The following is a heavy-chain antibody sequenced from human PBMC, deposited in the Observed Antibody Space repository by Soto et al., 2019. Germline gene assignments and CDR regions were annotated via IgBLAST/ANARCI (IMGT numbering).Heavy chain of an antibody. D-gene: IGHD6-19*01. J-gene: IGHJ5*02. CDR2: IYYSGST. CDR3: ARVSSSGWFKGFDP. CDR1: GGSISSGGYY. V-gene: IGHV4-31*03. Sequence: SETLSLTCTVSGGSISSGGYYWSWIRQHPGKGLEWIGYIYYSGSTYYNPSLKSRVTISVDTSKNQFSLKLSSVTAADTAVYYCARVSSSGWFKGFDPWGQGTLVTVSS.